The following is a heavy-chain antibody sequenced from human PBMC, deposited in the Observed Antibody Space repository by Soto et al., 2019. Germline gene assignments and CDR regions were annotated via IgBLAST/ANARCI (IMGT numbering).Heavy chain of an antibody. CDR2: IYYSAST. CDR1: GGSISSYY. CDR3: ARRYGSAIDY. Sequence: SETLSLTCTVSGGSISSYYRSWIRQPPGKGLEWIGYIYYSASTNYNPSLKSRVTISVDTSKNQFSLKLSSVTAADTAVYYCARRYGSAIDYWDQGTLVTVSS. D-gene: IGHD1-26*01. V-gene: IGHV4-59*08. J-gene: IGHJ4*02.